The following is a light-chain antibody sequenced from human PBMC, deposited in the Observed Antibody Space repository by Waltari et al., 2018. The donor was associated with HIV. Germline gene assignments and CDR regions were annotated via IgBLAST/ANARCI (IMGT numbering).Light chain of an antibody. Sequence: QSALTQPPSASGSPGQSVTISCTGTSSDVGGYNYVSWYQQHPGKAPKLMIYEVSKRPSGVPDRFSGSKSGNTASLTVSGLQPEDEADYYCSSYAGSNNFVFGTGTKVTVL. V-gene: IGLV2-8*01. CDR3: SSYAGSNNFV. J-gene: IGLJ1*01. CDR1: SSDVGGYNY. CDR2: EVS.